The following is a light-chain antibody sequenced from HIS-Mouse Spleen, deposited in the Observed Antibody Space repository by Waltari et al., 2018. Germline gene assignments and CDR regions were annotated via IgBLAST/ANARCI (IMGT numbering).Light chain of an antibody. CDR1: SRDVGSYNL. J-gene: IGLJ2*01. Sequence: QSALTQPASVSGSPGQSITISCTGTSRDVGSYNLVSWYQQHPGKAPKLMIYEGSKRPSWVSNRFSGSKSGNTASLTISGLQAEDEADYYCCSYAGSSTYVVFGGGTKLTVL. V-gene: IGLV2-23*01. CDR2: EGS. CDR3: CSYAGSSTYVV.